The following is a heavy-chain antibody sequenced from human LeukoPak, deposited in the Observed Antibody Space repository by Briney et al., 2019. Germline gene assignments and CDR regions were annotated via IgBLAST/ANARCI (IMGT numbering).Heavy chain of an antibody. Sequence: GGSLRLSCTASGFTFDDYTMSWVRQAPGKGLEWVALIRSNFSGGRKQYAAFVKGRFTISRDDCKGIVYLEMNSLKTEDTAVYYCARDVRFRNNIDYWGQGTLVTVSS. CDR2: IRSNFSGGRK. V-gene: IGHV3-49*04. J-gene: IGHJ4*02. CDR3: ARDVRFRNNIDY. D-gene: IGHD1/OR15-1a*01. CDR1: GFTFDDYT.